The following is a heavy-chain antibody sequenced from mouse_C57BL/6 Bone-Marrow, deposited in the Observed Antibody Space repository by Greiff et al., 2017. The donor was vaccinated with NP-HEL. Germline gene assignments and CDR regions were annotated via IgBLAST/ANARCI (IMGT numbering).Heavy chain of an antibody. Sequence: VQLQQSGAELARPGASVKMSCKASGYTFTSYTMHWVKQRPGQGLEWIGYINPSSGYTKYNQKFKDKATLTADKSSSTAYMQLSSLTSEDSAVYYGARRDYYGSSYSAWFAYWGQWTLVTVSA. J-gene: IGHJ3*01. CDR2: INPSSGYT. CDR3: ARRDYYGSSYSAWFAY. CDR1: GYTFTSYT. D-gene: IGHD1-1*01. V-gene: IGHV1-4*01.